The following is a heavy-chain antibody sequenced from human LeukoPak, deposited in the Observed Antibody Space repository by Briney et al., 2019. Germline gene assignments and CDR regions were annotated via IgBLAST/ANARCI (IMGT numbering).Heavy chain of an antibody. Sequence: PGGSLRLSCAASGFTLSDYYMSWIRQAPGKGLEWVSYISSSGSTIYYADSVKGRFTISRDNAKNSLYLQMNSLRAEDTAVYICARLPHCSGSSCYPPGVYFEYWGPGALVTVSS. CDR2: ISSSGSTI. V-gene: IGHV3-11*01. CDR3: ARLPHCSGSSCYPPGVYFEY. J-gene: IGHJ4*02. D-gene: IGHD2-2*01. CDR1: GFTLSDYY.